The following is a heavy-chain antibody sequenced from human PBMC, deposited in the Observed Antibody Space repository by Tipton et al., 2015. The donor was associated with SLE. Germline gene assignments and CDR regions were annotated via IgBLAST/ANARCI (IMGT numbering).Heavy chain of an antibody. CDR3: ARDCTTGVCYTTSFDY. J-gene: IGHJ4*02. CDR1: GGSFSDYS. V-gene: IGHV4-34*01. Sequence: TLSLTCAVYGGSFSDYSWSWIRQPPGKGLEWIGEINHSGSTNSNPSLKSRVTISIDTSKNQFSLRLSSVTAADTAVYYCARDCTTGVCYTTSFDYWGQGTLVTVSP. D-gene: IGHD2-8*01. CDR2: INHSGST.